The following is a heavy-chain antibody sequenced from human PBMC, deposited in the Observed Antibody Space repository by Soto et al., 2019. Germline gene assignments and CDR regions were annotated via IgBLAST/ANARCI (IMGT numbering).Heavy chain of an antibody. CDR3: AREYTYGSNFFDC. D-gene: IGHD5-18*01. Sequence: PKSHRCTVAGGTIINAAYYWSWKRKHPGKGLEWIGYISHSGSTYYNQSLKSRVIISVDTSKNQFSLSLTSVTAADTAVYYCAREYTYGSNFFDCWGQGSLVTVSS. CDR2: ISHSGST. V-gene: IGHV4-31*03. J-gene: IGHJ4*02. CDR1: GGTIINAAYY.